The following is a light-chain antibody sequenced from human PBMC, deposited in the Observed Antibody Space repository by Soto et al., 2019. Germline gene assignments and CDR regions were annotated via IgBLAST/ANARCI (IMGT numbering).Light chain of an antibody. V-gene: IGKV3-15*01. J-gene: IGKJ4*01. Sequence: VLTQSPTTLSVSPGERVTLSCRASHSVGSNLAWYQQNPGQAPSLLIYGASTRATGVPARFSGSGSATQFTLTISSLQSEDFGFYYCQQYQQWPVAFGGGTKVEIK. CDR2: GAS. CDR3: QQYQQWPVA. CDR1: HSVGSN.